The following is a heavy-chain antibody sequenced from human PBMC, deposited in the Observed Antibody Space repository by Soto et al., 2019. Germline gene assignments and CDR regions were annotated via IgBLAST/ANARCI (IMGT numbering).Heavy chain of an antibody. CDR1: GGTFSSYA. D-gene: IGHD3-16*01. J-gene: IGHJ6*02. Sequence: QVQLVQSGAEVKKPGSSVKVSCQASGGTFSSYAINWVRQAPVQGLEWMGGIIPIFATADYAQKFQGRVTITADESTSTAYMELSSLRSEDTAGYYCAQCLLGVNYYYGMDFWGQGTTVTVSS. CDR2: IIPIFATA. V-gene: IGHV1-69*12. CDR3: AQCLLGVNYYYGMDF.